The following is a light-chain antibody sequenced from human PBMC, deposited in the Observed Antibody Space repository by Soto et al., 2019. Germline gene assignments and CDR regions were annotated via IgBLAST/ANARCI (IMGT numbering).Light chain of an antibody. CDR2: EVT. J-gene: IGLJ1*01. V-gene: IGLV2-14*01. Sequence: QSALTQPASVSGSPGQSIAISCTGSSSDVGIYNYVSWYQQHPGKVPKLIIYEVTNRPSGVSNRFSGSKSGNTASLTISGHQAEDEADYYCCAYTSTSALYVFGTGTKLTVL. CDR1: SSDVGIYNY. CDR3: CAYTSTSALYV.